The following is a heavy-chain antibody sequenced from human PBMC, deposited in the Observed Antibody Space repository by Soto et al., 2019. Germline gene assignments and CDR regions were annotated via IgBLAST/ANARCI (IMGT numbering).Heavy chain of an antibody. D-gene: IGHD6-19*01. Sequence: GGSLRLSCAASGFTFSSYWMSWVSQAPGKGLEWVANIKQDGSEKYYVDSVKGRFTISRDNAKNSLYLQMNSLRAEDTAVYYCARDGAVAAFDYWGQGTLVTVSS. J-gene: IGHJ4*02. V-gene: IGHV3-7*05. CDR3: ARDGAVAAFDY. CDR1: GFTFSSYW. CDR2: IKQDGSEK.